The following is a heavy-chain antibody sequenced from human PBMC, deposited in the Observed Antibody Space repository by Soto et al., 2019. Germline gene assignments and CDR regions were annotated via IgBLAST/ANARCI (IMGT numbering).Heavy chain of an antibody. Sequence: LRLSCATSGFIFSDYYMDWVRQAPGKGLEWVGRSRNRAHSYTTEYAAAVKGRFTISRDDSKNSLYLQMNSLKTEDTAVYYCAREASFGLAIYFDFWGQGTPVTVSS. CDR1: GFIFSDYY. CDR3: AREASFGLAIYFDF. J-gene: IGHJ4*02. D-gene: IGHD3-3*01. V-gene: IGHV3-72*01. CDR2: SRNRAHSYTT.